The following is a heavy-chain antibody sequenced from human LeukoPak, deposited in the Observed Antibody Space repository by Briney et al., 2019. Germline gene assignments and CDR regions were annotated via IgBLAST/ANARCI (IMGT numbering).Heavy chain of an antibody. D-gene: IGHD4-23*01. CDR2: IWYDGSNK. V-gene: IGHV3-30*04. CDR1: GFTFGSYA. CDR3: ARGAHYGCNSPDY. Sequence: GGSLRLSCAASGFTFGSYAMHWVRQAPDKGLQWVAVIWYDGSNKYYADSVKGRFIISRDNSKSTVFLQMNSLRIEDTGVYYCARGAHYGCNSPDYWGQGTLVTVSS. J-gene: IGHJ4*02.